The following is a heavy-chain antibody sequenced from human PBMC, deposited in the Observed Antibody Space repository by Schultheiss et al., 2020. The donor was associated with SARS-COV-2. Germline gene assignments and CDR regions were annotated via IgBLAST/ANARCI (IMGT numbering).Heavy chain of an antibody. CDR3: ARGRTGSTTHGGYYFDY. CDR2: INHSGST. Sequence: SETLSLTCAVSGGSISSSNWWSWVRQPPGKGLEWIGEINHSGSTYYNPSLKSLVTISVDTSKNQFSLKLSSVTAADTAVYYCARGRTGSTTHGGYYFDYWGQGTLVTVSS. V-gene: IGHV4-4*02. CDR1: GGSISSSNW. J-gene: IGHJ4*02. D-gene: IGHD1-1*01.